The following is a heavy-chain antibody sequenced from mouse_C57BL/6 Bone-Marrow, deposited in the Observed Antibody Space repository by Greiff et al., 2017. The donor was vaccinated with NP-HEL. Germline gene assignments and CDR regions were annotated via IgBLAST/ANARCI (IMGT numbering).Heavy chain of an antibody. V-gene: IGHV14-4*01. CDR3: TTIYDYWYFDV. D-gene: IGHD2-3*01. CDR2: IDPENGDT. Sequence: EVKLMESGAELVRPGASVKLSCTASGFNIKDDYMHWVKQRPEQGLEWIGWIDPENGDTEYASKFQGKATITADTSSNTAYLQLSSLTSEDTAVYYCTTIYDYWYFDVWGTGTTVTVSS. J-gene: IGHJ1*03. CDR1: GFNIKDDY.